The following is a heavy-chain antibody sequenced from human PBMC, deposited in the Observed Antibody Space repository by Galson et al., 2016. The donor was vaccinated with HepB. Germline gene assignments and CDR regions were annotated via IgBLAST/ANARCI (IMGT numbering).Heavy chain of an antibody. J-gene: IGHJ6*02. Sequence: SVKVSCKASGYSFNSYGLNWVRQAPGQGLEWMGWINTNTGSPTYAQGFTGRLAFSLDSSVSTAYLQISRLKAEDTAAYYCARVWRGGVIDTFYYYYYGMDVWGQGTTVTVSS. CDR3: ARVWRGGVIDTFYYYYYGMDV. CDR1: GYSFNSYG. D-gene: IGHD3-16*02. CDR2: INTNTGSP. V-gene: IGHV7-4-1*02.